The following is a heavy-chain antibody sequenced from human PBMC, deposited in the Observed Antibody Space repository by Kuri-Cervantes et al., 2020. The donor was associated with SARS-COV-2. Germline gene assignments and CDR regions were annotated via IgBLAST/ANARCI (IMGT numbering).Heavy chain of an antibody. V-gene: IGHV1-24*01. D-gene: IGHD6-6*01. CDR2: FDPEDGET. CDR1: GYTLTELS. Sequence: ASVKVSCRVSGYTLTELSMHWVRQAPGKGLEWMGGFDPEDGETIYAQKFQGRVTMTEDTSTDTAYMELSSLRSEDTAVYYCASANSYSSSSIDYWGQGTLVTVSS. J-gene: IGHJ4*02. CDR3: ASANSYSSSSIDY.